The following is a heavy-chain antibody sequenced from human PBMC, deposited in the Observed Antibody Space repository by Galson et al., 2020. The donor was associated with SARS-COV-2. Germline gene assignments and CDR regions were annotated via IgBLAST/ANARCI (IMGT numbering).Heavy chain of an antibody. CDR1: GFTFRSYA. V-gene: IGHV3-30*04. J-gene: IGHJ4*02. D-gene: IGHD3-10*01. Sequence: GGYLRPSCAASGFTFRSYAMHWVRQAPGKGLEWVAVISYDGSNKYYADYVKGRFTISRDNSKNTLYLQMNSLRAEDTAVYYCARDRIGELLQDYWGQGTLVTVSS. CDR3: ARDRIGELLQDY. CDR2: ISYDGSNK.